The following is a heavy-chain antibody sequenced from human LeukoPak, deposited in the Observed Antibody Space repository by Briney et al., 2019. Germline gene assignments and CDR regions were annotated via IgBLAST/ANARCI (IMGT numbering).Heavy chain of an antibody. CDR1: GFTFSSYA. CDR2: ISGSGGST. Sequence: GGSLRLSCAASGFTFSSYAMSWVRQAPGKGLEWDSAISGSGGSTYYADSVKGRFTISRGNSKNTLYLQMNSLRAEDTAVYYCAKVKVPIYYDFWSGHIPYYYGMDVWGQGTTVTVSS. D-gene: IGHD3-3*01. CDR3: AKVKVPIYYDFWSGHIPYYYGMDV. V-gene: IGHV3-23*01. J-gene: IGHJ6*02.